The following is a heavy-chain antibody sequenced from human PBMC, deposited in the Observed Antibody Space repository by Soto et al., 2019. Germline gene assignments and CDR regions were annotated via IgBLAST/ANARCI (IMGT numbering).Heavy chain of an antibody. V-gene: IGHV3-23*01. D-gene: IGHD3-10*01. J-gene: IGHJ4*02. CDR1: GFTFGSRA. CDR3: ARGSKESYPGSRIFDF. CDR2: ITDTGGDT. Sequence: VQLLESGGDLVQPGGSLRLSCAASGFTFGSRAMSWVRQAPGEGLEWVSTITDTGGDTKYADSVRGRFTISRDNSKNTLYLQMSSLRAEDSAVYYCARGSKESYPGSRIFDFWGRGTLVTVSS.